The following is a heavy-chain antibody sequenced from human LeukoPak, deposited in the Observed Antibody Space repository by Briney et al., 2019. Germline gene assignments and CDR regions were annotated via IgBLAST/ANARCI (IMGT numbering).Heavy chain of an antibody. Sequence: SEILSLTCTVSGGSISCYYWSWIRQPPGKGLEWIGYIYYSGGTNYNPSLKSRVTISVDTSKNQFSLKLSSVTAADTAVYYCASNTSPVPFDYWGQGTLVTVSS. CDR2: IYYSGGT. CDR3: ASNTSPVPFDY. V-gene: IGHV4-59*01. J-gene: IGHJ4*02. CDR1: GGSISCYY.